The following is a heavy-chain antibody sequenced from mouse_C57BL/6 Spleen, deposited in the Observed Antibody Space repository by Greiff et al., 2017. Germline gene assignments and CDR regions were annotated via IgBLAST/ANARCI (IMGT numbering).Heavy chain of an antibody. V-gene: IGHV1-50*01. CDR1: GYTFTSYW. CDR3: ARSDYYGSSSSWYFDV. J-gene: IGHJ1*03. Sequence: VQLQQPGAELVKPGASVKLSCKASGYTFTSYWMQWVKQRPGQGLEWIGEIDPSDSYTNYNQKFKGKATLTVDTSSSTAYMQLSSLTSEDSAVYYCARSDYYGSSSSWYFDVWGTGTTVTVSS. CDR2: IDPSDSYT. D-gene: IGHD1-1*01.